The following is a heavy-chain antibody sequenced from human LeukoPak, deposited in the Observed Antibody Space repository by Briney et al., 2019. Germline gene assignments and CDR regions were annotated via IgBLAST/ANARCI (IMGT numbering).Heavy chain of an antibody. CDR3: ARDWGTDNSGYDPFDY. V-gene: IGHV3-21*01. Sequence: PGGSLRLSCAASGFTFSSYSMNWVRQAPGKGLEWVSSISSSSSYIYYADSVKGRFTISRDNAKNSLYLQMNSLRAEDTAVYYCARDWGTDNSGYDPFDYWGQGTLVTVSS. J-gene: IGHJ4*02. CDR2: ISSSSSYI. D-gene: IGHD5-12*01. CDR1: GFTFSSYS.